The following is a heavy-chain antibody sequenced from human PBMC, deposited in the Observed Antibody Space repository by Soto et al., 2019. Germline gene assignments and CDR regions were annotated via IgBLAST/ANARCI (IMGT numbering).Heavy chain of an antibody. CDR2: ISGSAGST. Sequence: GGSLRLSCAASGFTFSRYVMCWVRQAPGKGLEWVSGISGSAGSTYYAESVKGRFTISRDNSKNTLYLQMKSLRAEDTAVYYCAKVSGDQLLSTFDFWGQGTLVTVSS. V-gene: IGHV3-23*01. J-gene: IGHJ4*02. CDR1: GFTFSRYV. CDR3: AKVSGDQLLSTFDF. D-gene: IGHD2-2*01.